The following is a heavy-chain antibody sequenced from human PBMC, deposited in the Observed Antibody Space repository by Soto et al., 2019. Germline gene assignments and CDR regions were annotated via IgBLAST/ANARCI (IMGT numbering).Heavy chain of an antibody. CDR1: GFTFSSYS. V-gene: IGHV3-21*06. CDR3: ARDSYAAATCATLFQH. D-gene: IGHD3-16*01. CDR2: ISSSSDYI. J-gene: IGHJ1*01. Sequence: GGSLRLSCAASGFTFSSYSISWVRQAPGRGLEWLSSISSSSDYIYYADSVKGRFTVSRDNAKNSLFLQMNSLRAEDTAMYFCARDSYAAATCATLFQHWGRGTMVTVSS.